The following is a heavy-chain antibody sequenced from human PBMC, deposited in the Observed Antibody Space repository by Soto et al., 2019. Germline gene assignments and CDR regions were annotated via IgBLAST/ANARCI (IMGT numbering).Heavy chain of an antibody. V-gene: IGHV1-69*01. Sequence: EQLVQSGAEVKKPGSSVKVSCKASGGTFSSYAISWVRQAPGQGLEWMGGIIPIFGTANYAQKFQGRVTITADESTSTAYMELSSLRSEDTAVYYCARAIRHCSSTSCMVYWFDPWGQGTLVTVSS. CDR3: ARAIRHCSSTSCMVYWFDP. CDR1: GGTFSSYA. J-gene: IGHJ5*02. D-gene: IGHD2-2*01. CDR2: IIPIFGTA.